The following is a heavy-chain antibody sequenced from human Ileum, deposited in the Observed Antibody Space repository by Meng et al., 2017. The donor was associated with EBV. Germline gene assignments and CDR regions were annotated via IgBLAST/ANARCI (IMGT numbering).Heavy chain of an antibody. CDR1: GFTFSRHA. D-gene: IGHD6-19*01. CDR2: IPYHGNTE. V-gene: IGHV3-30*04. Sequence: QGQLVGAGGGLVKPGGVLRLSYAAFGFTFSRHAMHWVRQAPGKGLEWVATIPYHGNTEYYADSVKGRFTISRDNSKNMLYLQMNSLRAEDTAVYYCARDPDKSGWPDDFDYWGQGTLVTVSS. J-gene: IGHJ4*02. CDR3: ARDPDKSGWPDDFDY.